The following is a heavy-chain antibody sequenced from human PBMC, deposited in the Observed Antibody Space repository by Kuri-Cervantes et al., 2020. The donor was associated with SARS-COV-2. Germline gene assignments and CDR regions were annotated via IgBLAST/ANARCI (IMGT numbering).Heavy chain of an antibody. Sequence: GGSLRLSCAASGFTFSSYGMQWVRQAPGKGLEWISHISSSSTTIYYADSVEGRFTISRDNAKNSLYLQMNSLRAEDTAVYYCAILYAATFSFDYWGQGTLVTVSS. J-gene: IGHJ4*02. D-gene: IGHD3-9*01. CDR2: ISSSSTTI. CDR1: GFTFSSYG. V-gene: IGHV3-48*01. CDR3: AILYAATFSFDY.